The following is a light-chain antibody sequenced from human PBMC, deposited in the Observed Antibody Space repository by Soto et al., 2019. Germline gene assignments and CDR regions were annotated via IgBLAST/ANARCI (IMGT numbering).Light chain of an antibody. CDR2: AAS. Sequence: DIQMTQSPSSLTAAGGDRVTITCRASQSISTYLNWYQAEPGKAPRVVIYAASSLPSGVPSRFSGSGSGTDFTLTISNLQPEDFATYYCQQSYRAPWTFGHGTKVEVK. V-gene: IGKV1-39*01. CDR1: QSISTY. J-gene: IGKJ1*01. CDR3: QQSYRAPWT.